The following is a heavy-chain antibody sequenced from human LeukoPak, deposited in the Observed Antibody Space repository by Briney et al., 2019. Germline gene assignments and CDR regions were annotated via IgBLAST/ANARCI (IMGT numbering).Heavy chain of an antibody. V-gene: IGHV3-66*01. CDR1: GFTVSGNY. D-gene: IGHD2-15*01. J-gene: IGHJ4*02. CDR3: ARDGRRGPDCNGGGCYFLPGQ. Sequence: GGSLRLSCAASGFTVSGNYMSWVRQAPGRGLEWGSVICPGGNTYYADSVKGRFTISRDSSKNTLYLQMNSLSGEDTAVYYCARDGRRGPDCNGGGCYFLPGQWGQGTVVTVSS. CDR2: ICPGGNT.